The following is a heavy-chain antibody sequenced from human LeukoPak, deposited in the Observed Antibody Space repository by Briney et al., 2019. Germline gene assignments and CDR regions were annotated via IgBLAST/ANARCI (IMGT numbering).Heavy chain of an antibody. Sequence: PGGSLRLSCAASGFTFSSYEMNWVRQAPGKGLEWVSYISSSHSTISYADSVKGRFTTSRDDAKNSLYLQMYSLRAEDTAIYYCARGVDTAMDTHFDYWGQGTLVTVSS. V-gene: IGHV3-48*03. CDR1: GFTFSSYE. CDR3: ARGVDTAMDTHFDY. CDR2: ISSSHSTI. D-gene: IGHD5-18*01. J-gene: IGHJ4*02.